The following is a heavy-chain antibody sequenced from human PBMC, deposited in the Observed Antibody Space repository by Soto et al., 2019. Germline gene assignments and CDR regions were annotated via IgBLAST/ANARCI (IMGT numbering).Heavy chain of an antibody. V-gene: IGHV4-30-2*01. CDR1: GGSISSGGYS. D-gene: IGHD3-10*01. CDR3: ARVPFVLLWFGELLGTEYYGMDV. J-gene: IGHJ6*02. CDR2: INHSGST. Sequence: SETLSLTCAVSGGSISSGGYSWSWIRQPPGKGLEWIGYINHSGSTNYNPSLKSRVTISVDTSKNQFSLKLSSVTAADTAVYYCARVPFVLLWFGELLGTEYYGMDVWGQGTTVTVSS.